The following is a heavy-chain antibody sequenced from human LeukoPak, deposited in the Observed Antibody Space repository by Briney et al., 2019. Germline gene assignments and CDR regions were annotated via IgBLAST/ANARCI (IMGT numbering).Heavy chain of an antibody. CDR3: ARDLFSKESGSYYYYMDV. J-gene: IGHJ6*03. D-gene: IGHD1-26*01. Sequence: PSETLSLTCAVYGGSFSGYYWSWIRQPPGKGLEWIGEINHSGSTNYNPSLKSRVTISVDESKNQFSLKLSSVTAADTAVYYCARDLFSKESGSYYYYMDVWGKGTTVTVSS. V-gene: IGHV4-34*01. CDR2: INHSGST. CDR1: GGSFSGYY.